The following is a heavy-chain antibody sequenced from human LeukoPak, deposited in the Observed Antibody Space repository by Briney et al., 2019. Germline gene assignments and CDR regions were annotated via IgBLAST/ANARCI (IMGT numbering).Heavy chain of an antibody. CDR2: INPDGSST. V-gene: IGHV3-74*01. Sequence: GGSLRLSCAASGFTFSSHWMHWVRQAPGKGLVWVSHINPDGSSTTYADSVKGRFTISRDNAKNTLYLQMNSLRDEDTVVYYCARDLYDFWSGRKYYFDYWGQGTLVTVSS. J-gene: IGHJ4*02. CDR3: ARDLYDFWSGRKYYFDY. CDR1: GFTFSSHW. D-gene: IGHD3-3*01.